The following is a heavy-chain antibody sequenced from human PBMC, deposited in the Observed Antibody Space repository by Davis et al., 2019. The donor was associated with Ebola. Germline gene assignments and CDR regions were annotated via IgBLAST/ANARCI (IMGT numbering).Heavy chain of an antibody. CDR2: ISNSGST. Sequence: GSLRLSCSVSGGSVGSDYWSWIRQPPGKGLEWIGYISNSGSTNYNPSLKSRLAISVDTSKNQFSLKLSSVTAADTAVYYCARQGWSGYSLRHWLDPWGRGTLVTVSS. CDR3: ARQGWSGYSLRHWLDP. CDR1: GGSVGSDY. V-gene: IGHV4-59*08. D-gene: IGHD3-3*01. J-gene: IGHJ5*02.